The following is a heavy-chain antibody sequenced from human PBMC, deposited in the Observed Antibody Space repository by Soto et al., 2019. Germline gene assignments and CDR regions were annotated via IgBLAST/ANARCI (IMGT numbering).Heavy chain of an antibody. Sequence: EVQLVESGGGLVQPGRSLRLSCAASGFTFDDYAMHWVRQAPGKGLEWVSGISWNSGSIGYADSVKGRFTISRDNAKNSLYLQMNSLRAEDTALYYCAKDSGSGSNVLGYYMDVWGKGTTVTVSS. CDR2: ISWNSGSI. V-gene: IGHV3-9*01. J-gene: IGHJ6*03. CDR1: GFTFDDYA. D-gene: IGHD3-10*01. CDR3: AKDSGSGSNVLGYYMDV.